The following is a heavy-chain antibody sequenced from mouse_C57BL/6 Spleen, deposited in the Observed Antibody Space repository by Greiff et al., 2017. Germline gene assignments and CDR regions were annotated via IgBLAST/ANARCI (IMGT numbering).Heavy chain of an antibody. J-gene: IGHJ4*01. CDR3: ARATTVNPGAMDY. D-gene: IGHD1-1*01. V-gene: IGHV5-4*03. Sequence: EVMVVESGGGLVKPGGSLKLSCAASGFTFSSYAMSWVRQTPEKRLEWVATISDGGSYTYYPDNVKGRFTISRDNAKNNLYLQMSDLKAEDTAMYYCARATTVNPGAMDYWGQGTSVTVSS. CDR1: GFTFSSYA. CDR2: ISDGGSYT.